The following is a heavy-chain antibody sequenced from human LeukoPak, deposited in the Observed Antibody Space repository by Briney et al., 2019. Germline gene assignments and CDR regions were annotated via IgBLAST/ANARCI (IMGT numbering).Heavy chain of an antibody. CDR2: IRSKTNNYAT. V-gene: IGHV3-73*01. Sequence: GGSLKLSCAASGITFDGSPIHWVRQASGKGLEWVGRIRSKTNNYATGYAASVKGRFLISRDDSKNMSYLQMNSLKTEDTAVYYCQAYYYYYMDVWGKGTTLTVS. CDR1: GITFDGSP. CDR3: QAYYYYYMDV. J-gene: IGHJ6*03.